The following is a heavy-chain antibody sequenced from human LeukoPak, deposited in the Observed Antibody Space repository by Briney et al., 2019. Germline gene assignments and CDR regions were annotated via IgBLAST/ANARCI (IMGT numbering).Heavy chain of an antibody. J-gene: IGHJ4*02. CDR3: ARALKVAVADTNFDY. V-gene: IGHV1-18*01. CDR1: GYTFTSYG. D-gene: IGHD6-19*01. CDR2: ISAYNGNT. Sequence: ASVKVSCKASGYTFTSYGISWVRQAPGQGLEWMGWISAYNGNTNYAQKLQGRVTMTTDTSTSTAYMELRSLRSDDTAVYYCARALKVAVADTNFDYWGQGTLVTVSS.